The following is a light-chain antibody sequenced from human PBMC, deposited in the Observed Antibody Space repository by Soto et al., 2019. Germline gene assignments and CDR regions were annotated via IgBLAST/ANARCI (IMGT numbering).Light chain of an antibody. CDR2: DVN. CDR3: SPYTSSIS. CDR1: SSDVGGYNY. J-gene: IGLJ2*01. Sequence: QSALTQPASVSGSPGQSITISCTGTSSDVGGYNYVSWYQQHPGKAPKLMIYDVNTRPSGVSNRFSGSKSGNTASLTISGLQAEDEADYYCSPYTSSISFGGGTKLTVL. V-gene: IGLV2-14*01.